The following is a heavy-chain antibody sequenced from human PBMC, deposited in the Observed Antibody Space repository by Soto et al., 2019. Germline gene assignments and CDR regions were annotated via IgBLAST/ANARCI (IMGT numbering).Heavy chain of an antibody. Sequence: GGSLRISCAASWFTFIHHAMSRVRQAPGKGLEWVSAISGSGGSTYYADSVKGRFTISRDNSKNTLYLQMNSLRAEDTAVYYCAKGEKNDWLPFDYWGQGTLVTVSS. CDR1: WFTFIHHA. CDR2: ISGSGGST. D-gene: IGHD3-9*01. J-gene: IGHJ4*02. CDR3: AKGEKNDWLPFDY. V-gene: IGHV3-23*01.